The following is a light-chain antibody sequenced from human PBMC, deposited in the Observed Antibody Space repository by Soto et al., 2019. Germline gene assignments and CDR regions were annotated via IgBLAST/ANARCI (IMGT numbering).Light chain of an antibody. CDR1: QSVSSY. J-gene: IGKJ1*01. CDR3: QQRSNWPRT. Sequence: EIVLTQSPATLSLSPGERATLSCRASQSVSSYLAWYQQKPGQAPRLLIYDASNTATGLPARFSGSGSGTDFTLTISSLEPEDFAFYYCQQRSNWPRTFGQGTKVE. V-gene: IGKV3-11*01. CDR2: DAS.